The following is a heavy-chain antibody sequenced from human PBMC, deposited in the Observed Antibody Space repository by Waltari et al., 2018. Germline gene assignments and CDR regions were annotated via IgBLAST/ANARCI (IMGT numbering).Heavy chain of an antibody. Sequence: HLQLQESGPGLVKPSETLSLTCTVSGDSISRSYSYWEWLRQPPGKGLEWIGRVYYSGTTYYNPSLKSRGTLSVDTPKNKFSLRLNSVTAADTAVYYCARRGESRKVGFLIDYWGPGTLVTVSS. CDR3: ARRGESRKVGFLIDY. D-gene: IGHD1-26*01. CDR2: VYYSGTT. CDR1: GDSISRSYSY. V-gene: IGHV4-39*01. J-gene: IGHJ4*02.